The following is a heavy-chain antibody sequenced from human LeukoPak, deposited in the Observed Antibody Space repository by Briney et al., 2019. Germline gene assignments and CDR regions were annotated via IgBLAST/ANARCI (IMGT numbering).Heavy chain of an antibody. J-gene: IGHJ4*02. CDR2: IIPILGIA. D-gene: IGHD4-17*01. V-gene: IGHV1-69*04. Sequence: SVKVSCKASGYTFTSYYMHWVRQAPGQGLEWMGRIIPILGIANYAQKFQGRVTITADKSTSTAYMELSSLRSEDTAVYYCAREGYGDYGQDYWGQGTLVTVSS. CDR1: GYTFTSYY. CDR3: AREGYGDYGQDY.